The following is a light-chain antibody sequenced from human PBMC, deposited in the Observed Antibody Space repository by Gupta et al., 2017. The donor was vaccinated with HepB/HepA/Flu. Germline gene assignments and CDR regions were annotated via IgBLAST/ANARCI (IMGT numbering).Light chain of an antibody. Sequence: EIVLTQSLGTLSLSPGERGTLSCRASQTITSNYLAWYQQKPGQAPRLLMYGATSRATGVPDRFSGSGSGTDFTLTISRLEPEDFVVYYCQQYGSSPITFGQGTRLEIK. J-gene: IGKJ5*01. CDR2: GAT. CDR1: QTITSNY. V-gene: IGKV3-20*01. CDR3: QQYGSSPIT.